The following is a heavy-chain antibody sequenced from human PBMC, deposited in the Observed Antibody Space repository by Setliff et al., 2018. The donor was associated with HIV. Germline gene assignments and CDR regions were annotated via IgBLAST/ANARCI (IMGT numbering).Heavy chain of an antibody. D-gene: IGHD5-18*01. J-gene: IGHJ4*02. CDR1: GGSIINYF. CDR2: IYYSGST. Sequence: LSLTCSVTGGSIINYFWGWIRMPPGKGLEWIGYIYYSGSTDYNPSLKSRVTISVGTSKNQVSLKLNSVTAADTAVYYCARSPGVDTNMAFDYWGQGTLVTVSS. CDR3: ARSPGVDTNMAFDY. V-gene: IGHV4-59*01.